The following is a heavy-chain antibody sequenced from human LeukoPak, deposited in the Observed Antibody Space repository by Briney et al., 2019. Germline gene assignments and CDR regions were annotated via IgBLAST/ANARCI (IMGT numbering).Heavy chain of an antibody. V-gene: IGHV4-38-2*01. J-gene: IGHJ4*02. CDR1: GYSISSNYY. CDR3: ASLIPIAARLYDY. CDR2: IYHSGST. D-gene: IGHD6-6*01. Sequence: SETLSLTCAVSGYSISSNYYWAWIRQPPGKGLEWIGSIYHSGSTYYNPSLKSRVTISVDTSQNKFSLKLSAVTAADRAVYYCASLIPIAARLYDYWGQGTLVTVSS.